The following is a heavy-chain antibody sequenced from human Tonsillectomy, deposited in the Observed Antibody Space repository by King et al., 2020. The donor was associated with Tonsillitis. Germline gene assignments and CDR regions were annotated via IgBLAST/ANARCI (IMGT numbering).Heavy chain of an antibody. CDR1: GGSISSSSYY. J-gene: IGHJ4*02. CDR2: IYYSGST. D-gene: IGHD3-22*01. CDR3: AIPPSRDSSGY. Sequence: QLQESGPGLVKPSETLSLTCTVSGGSISSSSYYWGWIRQPPGKGLEWIGSIYYSGSTYYNPSLKSRVTISVDTSKNQFSLKLSSVTAADTAVYYCAIPPSRDSSGYWGQGTLVTVSS. V-gene: IGHV4-39*01.